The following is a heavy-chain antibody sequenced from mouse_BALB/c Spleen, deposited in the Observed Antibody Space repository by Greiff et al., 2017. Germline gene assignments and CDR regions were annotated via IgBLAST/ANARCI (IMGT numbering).Heavy chain of an antibody. D-gene: IGHD4-1*02. CDR1: GFAFSSYD. CDR3: ARQSTGRGFAY. J-gene: IGHJ3*01. Sequence: EVKLMESGGGLVKPGGSLKLSCAASGFAFSSYDMSWVRQTPEKRLEWVAYISSGGGSTYYPDTVKGRFTISRDNAKNTLYLQMSSLKSEDTAMYYCARQSTGRGFAYWGQGTLVTVSA. V-gene: IGHV5-12-1*01. CDR2: ISSGGGST.